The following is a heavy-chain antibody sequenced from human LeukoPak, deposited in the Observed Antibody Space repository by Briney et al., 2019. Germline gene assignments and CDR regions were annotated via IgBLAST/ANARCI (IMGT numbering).Heavy chain of an antibody. Sequence: ASVKVSCKASGYTFNTFSFNWVRQAPGQGLEWVGWISGDSDDKMFAQKFQDRGTMTTDTATSTAYMELRTLRSDDTAVYYCARGRGLTYYSDYWGQGSLVTVSS. V-gene: IGHV1-18*01. CDR1: GYTFNTFS. J-gene: IGHJ4*01. CDR3: ARGRGLTYYSDY. CDR2: ISGDSDDK. D-gene: IGHD3-10*01.